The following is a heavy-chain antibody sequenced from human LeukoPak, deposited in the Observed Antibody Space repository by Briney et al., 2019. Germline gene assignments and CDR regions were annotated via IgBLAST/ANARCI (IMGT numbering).Heavy chain of an antibody. CDR2: INPNSGGT. CDR1: GYTFTGYY. J-gene: IGHJ6*03. V-gene: IGHV1-2*02. D-gene: IGHD6-6*01. Sequence: ASVKVSCKASGYTFTGYYMHWLRQAPGQGLEWRGWINPNSGGTNYAQKFQGRVTMTRDTSISTAYMELSRLRSDDTAVYYCASEYSSSWYYMDVWGKGTTVTVSS. CDR3: ASEYSSSWYYMDV.